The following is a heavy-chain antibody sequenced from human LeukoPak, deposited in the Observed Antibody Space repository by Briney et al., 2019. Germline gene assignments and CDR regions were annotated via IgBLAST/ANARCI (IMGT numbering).Heavy chain of an antibody. CDR3: ANRYDFWSGWLGYFQH. CDR1: GFTFSSYG. D-gene: IGHD3-3*01. CDR2: IRYDGSNK. J-gene: IGHJ1*01. V-gene: IGHV3-30*02. Sequence: PGGSLRLSCAASGFTFSSYGMHWVRQAPGKGLEWVAFIRYDGSNKYYADSVKGRFTISRDNSKNTLYLQMNSLRAEDTAVYYCANRYDFWSGWLGYFQHWGQGTLVTVSS.